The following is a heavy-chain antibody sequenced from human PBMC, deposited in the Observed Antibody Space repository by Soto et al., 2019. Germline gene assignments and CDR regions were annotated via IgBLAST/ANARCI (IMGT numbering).Heavy chain of an antibody. J-gene: IGHJ4*02. CDR3: AKDSVYSSSKGMDY. D-gene: IGHD6-6*01. V-gene: IGHV3-9*01. CDR2: ISWNSGSI. Sequence: EVQLVESGGGLVQPGRSLRLSCAASGFTFDDYAMHWVRQAPGKGLEWVSGISWNSGSIGYADSVKGRFTISRDNAKNSLYLQMNSLRAEDTALYYCAKDSVYSSSKGMDYWGQGTLVTVSS. CDR1: GFTFDDYA.